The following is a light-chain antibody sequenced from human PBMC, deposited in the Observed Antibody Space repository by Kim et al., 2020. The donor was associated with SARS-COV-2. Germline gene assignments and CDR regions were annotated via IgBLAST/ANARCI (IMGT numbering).Light chain of an antibody. J-gene: IGLJ3*02. Sequence: NFMLTQPHSVSESPGKTVTISCTGSSGSIASNYVQWYQQRPGSAPTTVIYEDNQRPSGVPDRFSGSIDSSSNSASLTISGLKTEDEADYYCQSYDSSNQVLGGGTQLIVL. CDR2: EDN. CDR1: SGSIASNY. CDR3: QSYDSSNQV. V-gene: IGLV6-57*02.